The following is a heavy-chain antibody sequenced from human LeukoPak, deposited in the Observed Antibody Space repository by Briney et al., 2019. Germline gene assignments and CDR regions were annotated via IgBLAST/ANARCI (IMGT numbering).Heavy chain of an antibody. V-gene: IGHV3-30*04. CDR3: ARDMFRGPPDFFDY. J-gene: IGHJ4*02. D-gene: IGHD3-10*02. CDR1: GFTFSDYA. CDR2: ISRQGDIQ. Sequence: PTGGSLRLSCAASGFTFSDYAMHWVRQAPGKGLEWVAVISRQGDIQYYAGSVKGRFTISRGDSKNTLFLQMYSLRAEDTAVYYCARDMFRGPPDFFDYWGQGTRVTVSS.